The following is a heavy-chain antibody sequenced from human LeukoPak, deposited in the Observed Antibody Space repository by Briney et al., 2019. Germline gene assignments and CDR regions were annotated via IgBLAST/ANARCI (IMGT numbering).Heavy chain of an antibody. J-gene: IGHJ4*02. V-gene: IGHV3-9*01. CDR3: AKTRYFDWPITY. CDR1: GFTFDDYA. D-gene: IGHD3-9*01. Sequence: PGGSLRLSCAASGFTFDDYAMHWVRQAPGKGLEWVSGISWNSGSIGYADSVKGRFTISRDNAKNSLYLQMNSLRAEDTALYYCAKTRYFDWPITYWGQGTLVTVSS. CDR2: ISWNSGSI.